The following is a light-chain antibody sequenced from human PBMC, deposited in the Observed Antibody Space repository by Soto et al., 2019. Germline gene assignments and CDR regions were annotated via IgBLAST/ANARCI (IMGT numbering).Light chain of an antibody. CDR3: QQYGSSPPRLT. Sequence: EIVLTQSPGTLSLSPGERATLSCRASQSVSSNYLGWYQQKPGQAPRLLIYGASSRATGIPDRFSGSGSGTDFTLTISRLEPEDFAVYYCQQYGSSPPRLTFGGGTKVEIK. CDR2: GAS. J-gene: IGKJ4*01. V-gene: IGKV3-20*01. CDR1: QSVSSNY.